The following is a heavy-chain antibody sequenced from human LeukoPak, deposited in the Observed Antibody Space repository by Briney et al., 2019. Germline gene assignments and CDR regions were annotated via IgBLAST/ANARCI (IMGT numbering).Heavy chain of an antibody. CDR3: ARVGSGWYDFDY. V-gene: IGHV3-53*04. Sequence: GGSLRLSCAASGXTVSSNYMSWVRQAPGKGLEWVSVIYSGSSSTYYTDSVKGRFTISRHNSKNTLYLQMNSLRAEDTAVYYCARVGSGWYDFDYWGQGTLVTVSS. CDR2: IYSGSSST. D-gene: IGHD6-19*01. CDR1: GXTVSSNY. J-gene: IGHJ4*02.